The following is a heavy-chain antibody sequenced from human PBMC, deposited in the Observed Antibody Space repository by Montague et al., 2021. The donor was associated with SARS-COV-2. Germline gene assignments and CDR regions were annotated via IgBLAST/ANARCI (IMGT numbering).Heavy chain of an antibody. CDR1: GGSINSDY. CDR2: IYYRGST. D-gene: IGHD5-24*01. Sequence: SETLSLTCTVSGGSINSDYWSWIRQPPGKGLEWIGYIYYRGSTNYNPSLKSRVTISVDTSKNQSSLKLISVTAADTAVYYCAREDRWNWFDPWGQGILVTVSS. J-gene: IGHJ5*02. V-gene: IGHV4-59*01. CDR3: AREDRWNWFDP.